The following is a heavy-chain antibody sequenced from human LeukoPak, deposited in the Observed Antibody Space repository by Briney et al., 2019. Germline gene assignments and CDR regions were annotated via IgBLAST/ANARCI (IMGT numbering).Heavy chain of an antibody. CDR2: ISWNSGSI. V-gene: IGHV3-9*01. CDR3: ARKTGTTGEAFDY. J-gene: IGHJ4*02. D-gene: IGHD1-1*01. Sequence: GGSLRLSCAASGFTFDDYAMHWVRQAPGKGLEWVSGISWNSGSIGYADSVKGRFTISRDNAKNSVYLQMNSLRADDTAVYYCARKTGTTGEAFDYWGQGTLVTVSS. CDR1: GFTFDDYA.